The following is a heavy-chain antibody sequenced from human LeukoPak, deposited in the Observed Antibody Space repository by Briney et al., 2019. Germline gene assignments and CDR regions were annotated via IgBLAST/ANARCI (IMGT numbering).Heavy chain of an antibody. CDR1: GFTFSSYS. V-gene: IGHV3-21*01. Sequence: PGGSLRLSCAVSGFTFSSYSMNWVREAPGKGREWVSSISSSSSYIYYADSVKGRLTISRDNAKNSLYLQMNSLRAEDTAVYYCASYCSGGSCYSADFDYWGQGTLVTVSS. J-gene: IGHJ4*02. D-gene: IGHD2-15*01. CDR2: ISSSSSYI. CDR3: ASYCSGGSCYSADFDY.